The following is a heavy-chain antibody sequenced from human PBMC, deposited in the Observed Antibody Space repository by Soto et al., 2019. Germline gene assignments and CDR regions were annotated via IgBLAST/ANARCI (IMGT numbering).Heavy chain of an antibody. V-gene: IGHV1-8*01. Sequence: QVQLVQSGTEVKKPGASVKVSCKASGYTFTDYDINWVRQAPGQGLEWMGWVSPNSGNTVYAQKFQDRVTMTRDTSISTAYMELSNLRFEDSAMYYCARGRFYSETSTWIAFWGQGTPVTVSS. J-gene: IGHJ5*01. CDR2: VSPNSGNT. D-gene: IGHD2-2*01. CDR3: ARGRFYSETSTWIAF. CDR1: GYTFTDYD.